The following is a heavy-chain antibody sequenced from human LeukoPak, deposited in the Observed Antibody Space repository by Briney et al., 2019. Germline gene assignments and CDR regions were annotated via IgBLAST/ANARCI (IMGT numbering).Heavy chain of an antibody. CDR1: GYTFTSYA. CDR2: IIPIFGTA. V-gene: IGHV1-69*06. J-gene: IGHJ6*03. CDR3: ASGKMSGLDYDYMDV. D-gene: IGHD3-3*01. Sequence: SVKVSCKASGYTFTSYAISWVRQAPGQGLEWMGRIIPIFGTANYAQKFQGRVTITADKSTSTAYMELSSLRSEDTAVYYCASGKMSGLDYDYMDVWGKGTTVTVSS.